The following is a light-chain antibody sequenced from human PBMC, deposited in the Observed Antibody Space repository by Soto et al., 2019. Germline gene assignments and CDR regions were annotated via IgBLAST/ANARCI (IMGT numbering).Light chain of an antibody. CDR2: DAS. CDR3: QQYNTDSWT. Sequence: DIQMTQSPSTLSASVGERVIMSCRASQNISNWLAWYQQKPGKAPKLLIYDASSLESGVPSRFRGNGSGTEFPLTISSQQTNDFATYYCQQYNTDSWTFGQGTKVEIK. V-gene: IGKV1-5*01. CDR1: QNISNW. J-gene: IGKJ1*01.